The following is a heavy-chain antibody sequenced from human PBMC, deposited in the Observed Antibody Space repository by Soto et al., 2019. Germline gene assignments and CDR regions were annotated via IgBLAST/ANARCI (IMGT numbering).Heavy chain of an antibody. Sequence: GGSLRLSCAASGFTFSSYWMSWVRQAPGKGLEWVANIKQDGSEKYYVDSVKGRFTISRDNAKNSLYLQMNSLRAEDTAVYYCAREDYDFWSGYYNAPYDYWGQGTLVTVSS. CDR2: IKQDGSEK. V-gene: IGHV3-7*05. CDR1: GFTFSSYW. J-gene: IGHJ4*02. CDR3: AREDYDFWSGYYNAPYDY. D-gene: IGHD3-3*01.